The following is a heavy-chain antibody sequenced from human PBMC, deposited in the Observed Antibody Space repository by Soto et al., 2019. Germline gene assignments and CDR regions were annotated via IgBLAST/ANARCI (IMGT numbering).Heavy chain of an antibody. CDR2: IYYSGST. V-gene: IGHV4-59*01. CDR1: GGSISSYY. J-gene: IGHJ3*02. CDR3: ARVDYCSSTSCPGGGGAFDI. Sequence: SETLSLTCTVSGGSISSYYWSWIRQPPGKGLEWIGYIYYSGSTNYNPSLKSRVTISVDTSKNQFSLKLSSVTAADTAVYYCARVDYCSSTSCPGGGGAFDIWGQGTMVTVSS. D-gene: IGHD2-2*01.